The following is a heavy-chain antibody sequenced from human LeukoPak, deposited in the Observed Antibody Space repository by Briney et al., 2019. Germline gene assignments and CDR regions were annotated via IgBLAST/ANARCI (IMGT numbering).Heavy chain of an antibody. CDR3: ARALPQYYDFWSGYYTGPYYYGMDV. CDR2: ISSSGSTI. CDR1: GFTFSSYE. J-gene: IGHJ6*02. V-gene: IGHV3-48*03. D-gene: IGHD3-3*01. Sequence: GGSLRLSCAASGFTFSSYEMNWVRQAPGKGLEWVSYISSSGSTIYYADSVKGRFTISRDNAKNSLYLQMNSLRAEDTAVYYCARALPQYYDFWSGYYTGPYYYGMDVWGQGTTVTASS.